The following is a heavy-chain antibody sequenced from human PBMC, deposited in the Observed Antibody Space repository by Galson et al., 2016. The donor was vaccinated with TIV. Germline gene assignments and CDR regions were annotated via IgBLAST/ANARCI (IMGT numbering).Heavy chain of an antibody. CDR3: AHRGDGHNKIFDY. V-gene: IGHV2-5*02. CDR1: GFSLPTSGVG. J-gene: IGHJ4*02. D-gene: IGHD5-24*01. CDR2: IYWDDRK. Sequence: PALVKPTQTLTLTCSFSGFSLPTSGVGVGWIRQPPRKALEWLGFIYWDDRKLYSPSLKNRLTITRDTSKNQVDLTMTNMDPVDTATYYCAHRGDGHNKIFDYWGQGTLVTVSS.